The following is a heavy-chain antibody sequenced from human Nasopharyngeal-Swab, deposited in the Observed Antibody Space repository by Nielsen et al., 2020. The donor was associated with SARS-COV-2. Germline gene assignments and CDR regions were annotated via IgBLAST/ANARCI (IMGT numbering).Heavy chain of an antibody. CDR3: ASLPSWFRGYMDA. CDR1: GFTFSSYW. V-gene: IGHV3-7*05. CDR2: IKQDGSEK. D-gene: IGHD6-13*01. J-gene: IGHJ6*03. Sequence: GGSLRLSCAASGFTFSSYWMSWVRQAPGKGLEWVANIKQDGSEKYYVDSVKGRFTISRDNAKNSLYLQMNSLRAEDTAVYYCASLPSWFRGYMDAWGKGTTVTVSS.